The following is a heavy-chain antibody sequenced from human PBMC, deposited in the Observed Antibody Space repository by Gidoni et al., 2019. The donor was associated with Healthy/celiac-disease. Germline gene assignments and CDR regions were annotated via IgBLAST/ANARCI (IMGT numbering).Heavy chain of an antibody. CDR2: IYYSGST. D-gene: IGHD2-2*01. J-gene: IGHJ4*02. CDR1: GGSISSSSYY. Sequence: QLQLQESGPGLVKPSETLSLTCTVSGGSISSSSYYWGWIRQPPGKGLEWIGSIYYSGSTYYNPSLKSRVTISVDTSKNQFSLKLSSVTAADTAVYYCARLADIVVVPAAQFDYWGQGTLVTVSS. V-gene: IGHV4-39*01. CDR3: ARLADIVVVPAAQFDY.